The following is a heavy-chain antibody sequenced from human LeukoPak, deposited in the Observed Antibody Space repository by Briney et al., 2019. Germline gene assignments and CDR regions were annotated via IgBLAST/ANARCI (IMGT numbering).Heavy chain of an antibody. J-gene: IGHJ4*02. V-gene: IGHV4-59*08. CDR3: ASLSSNYGLDY. D-gene: IGHD4-11*01. CDR2: IYYSGST. CDR1: GGSIRSYY. Sequence: SENLSLTCTVSGGSIRSYYWSWIRQAPGKGLEWIGYIYYSGSTNYNPSLKSRVTISVDTSKNQFSLKLSSVTAADTAVYYCASLSSNYGLDYWGQGTLVTVSS.